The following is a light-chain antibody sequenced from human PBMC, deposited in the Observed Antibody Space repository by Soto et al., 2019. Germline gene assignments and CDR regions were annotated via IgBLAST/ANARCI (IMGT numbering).Light chain of an antibody. V-gene: IGKV1-5*01. J-gene: IGKJ1*01. Sequence: DIQMTQSPSSLSASVGDRMTIXXRASQSITIYLNWYQQRPGEVPKXLIFGASTLQSGVPSRFSGSGSGTEFTLTISSLQPDDFATYYCQQYKSYSWTFGQGTKVDIK. CDR2: GAS. CDR1: QSITIY. CDR3: QQYKSYSWT.